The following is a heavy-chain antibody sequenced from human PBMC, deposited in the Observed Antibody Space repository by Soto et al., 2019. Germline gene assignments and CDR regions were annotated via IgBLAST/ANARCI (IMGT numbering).Heavy chain of an antibody. D-gene: IGHD2-21*01. V-gene: IGHV3-23*01. J-gene: IGHJ3*01. CDR3: AKGFIVVVSAILPDYNFDV. Sequence: GGSLRLSCAASGFTFNTYAMSWVRQAPGKGLEWVASISGSGGTTYYADSVKGRFTVSRDTSKNTLFLQMNSLSAEDTAVYYCAKGFIVVVSAILPDYNFDVWGQGTMVTVSS. CDR1: GFTFNTYA. CDR2: ISGSGGTT.